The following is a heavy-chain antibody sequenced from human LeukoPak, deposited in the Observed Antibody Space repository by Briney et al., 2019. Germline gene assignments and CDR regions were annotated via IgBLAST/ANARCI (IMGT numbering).Heavy chain of an antibody. V-gene: IGHV3-64*01. D-gene: IGHD6-6*01. CDR2: ISSNGGST. CDR3: AKDGSTSHFDY. CDR1: GFTFSSYA. J-gene: IGHJ4*02. Sequence: GGSLRLSCAASGFTFSSYAMHWVRQAPGKGLEYVSAISSNGGSTYYANSVKGRFTISRDNSKNTLYLQMNSLRAEDTAVYYCAKDGSTSHFDYWGQGTLVTVSS.